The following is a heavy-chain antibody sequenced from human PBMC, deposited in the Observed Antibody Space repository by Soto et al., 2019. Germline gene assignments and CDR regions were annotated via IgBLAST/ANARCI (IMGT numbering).Heavy chain of an antibody. Sequence: PXATLSLTFTVSGGSIRSYYWSWIRQPPGKGLEWIGYIYSSGSTNYNPSLKSRVTISVDTSKSQFSLKLSSVTAADTAVYYCARGAAAFDIWGRGTMVTVSS. D-gene: IGHD6-25*01. V-gene: IGHV4-59*01. J-gene: IGHJ3*02. CDR3: ARGAAAFDI. CDR1: GGSIRSYY. CDR2: IYSSGST.